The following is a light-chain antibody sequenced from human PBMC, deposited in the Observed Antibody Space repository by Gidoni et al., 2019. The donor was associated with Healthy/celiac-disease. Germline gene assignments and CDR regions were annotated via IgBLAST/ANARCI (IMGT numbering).Light chain of an antibody. CDR2: GNK. CDR1: SSNIGAGYD. V-gene: IGLV1-40*01. CDR3: QSYDSTLSGSV. Sequence: QSVLPQPPSVSGAPAQRVTISCSGSSSNIGAGYDVHWYQQLPGTAPKHLIYGNKNRPSGVPDRFSGSKSATSASLAITGLQAEDEAVYHCQSYDSTLSGSVFGGGTKLTVL. J-gene: IGLJ3*02.